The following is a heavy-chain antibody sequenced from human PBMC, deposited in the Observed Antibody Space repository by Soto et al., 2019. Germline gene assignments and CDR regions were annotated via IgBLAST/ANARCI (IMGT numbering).Heavy chain of an antibody. CDR1: GGTFRNYP. J-gene: IGHJ4*02. CDR3: ARCPLVVLNYFES. CDR2: IFPLTDIP. V-gene: IGHV1-69*02. Sequence: QVQLVQSGTEVKKPGSSVKVSCKASGGTFRNYPINWVRQAPGQGLEWMGSIFPLTDIPDYAQNFQARLTISASRSTSTAYMELSSLTSDDTAMYFCARCPLVVLNYFESWSQGTLVYVSS.